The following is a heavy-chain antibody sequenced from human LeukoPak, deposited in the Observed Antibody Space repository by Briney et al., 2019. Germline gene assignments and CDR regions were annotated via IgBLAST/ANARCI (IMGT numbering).Heavy chain of an antibody. CDR1: GGTFSSYA. J-gene: IGHJ4*02. CDR2: IIPIFGTA. Sequence: ASVKVSCKASGGTFSSYAISWVRQAPGQGLEWMGGIIPIFGTANYAQKFQGRVTITADESTSTAYMELSSLRSEDTAVYYCASQAYYYDSSGYYDYWGQGTLVTVSS. V-gene: IGHV1-69*13. D-gene: IGHD3-22*01. CDR3: ASQAYYYDSSGYYDY.